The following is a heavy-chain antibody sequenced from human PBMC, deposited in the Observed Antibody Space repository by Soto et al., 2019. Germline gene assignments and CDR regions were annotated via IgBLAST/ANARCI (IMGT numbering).Heavy chain of an antibody. CDR2: TSYDGSDK. J-gene: IGHJ1*01. CDR3: ARWGTTRGLDV. Sequence: QVQLVESGGGVVQPGTSLRVSCVGSGFTFRSYVIHWVRQAPGKGLEWVALTSYDGSDKYYGDSVRGRFTSSRDNSRNTVDLQMDSLRLEDTALYYCARWGTTRGLDVWGQGTLVSVSS. D-gene: IGHD3-16*01. V-gene: IGHV3-30*19. CDR1: GFTFRSYV.